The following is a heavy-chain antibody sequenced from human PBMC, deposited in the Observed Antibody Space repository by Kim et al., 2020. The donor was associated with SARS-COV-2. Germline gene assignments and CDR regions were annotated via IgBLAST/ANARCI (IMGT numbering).Heavy chain of an antibody. CDR1: GYTFTSYD. D-gene: IGHD3-16*02. CDR2: MNPNSGNT. CDR3: ARDDYDYIWGSYQGWLDH. V-gene: IGHV1-8*01. Sequence: ASLKVSCKASGYTFTSYDINWVRQATGQGLEWMGWMNPNSGNTGYAQKFQGRVTMTRNTSISTAYMELSSLRSEDTAVYYCARDDYDYIWGSYQGWLDHWGEETLVSVSS. J-gene: IGHJ5*02.